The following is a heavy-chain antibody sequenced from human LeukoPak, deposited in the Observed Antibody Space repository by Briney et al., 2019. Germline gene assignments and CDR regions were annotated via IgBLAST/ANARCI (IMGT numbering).Heavy chain of an antibody. J-gene: IGHJ4*02. CDR1: GFSLSPSGVG. Sequence: SGPTLVKPTQTVTLTCNFSGFSLSPSGVGVGWIRQPPGQALEWLALTYWNDDDRYSPSLKSRLTITKDTSKNQVVLTMTSLDPMDTATYFCARSHCNGWCTGGFDYWGQGTLVTVPS. V-gene: IGHV2-5*01. D-gene: IGHD6-19*01. CDR2: TYWNDDD. CDR3: ARSHCNGWCTGGFDY.